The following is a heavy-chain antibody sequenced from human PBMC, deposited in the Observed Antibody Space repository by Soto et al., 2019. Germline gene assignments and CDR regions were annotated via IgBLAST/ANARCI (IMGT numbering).Heavy chain of an antibody. CDR1: GGTFSSYT. Sequence: ASVKVSCKASGGTFSSYTISWVRQAPGQGLEWMGRIIPILGIANYAQKFQGRVTITADKSTSTAYMELSSLRSEDTAVYYCARGGGEAIAARPDLNWFDPWGQGTLVTVSS. CDR3: ARGGGEAIAARPDLNWFDP. D-gene: IGHD6-6*01. V-gene: IGHV1-69*02. CDR2: IIPILGIA. J-gene: IGHJ5*02.